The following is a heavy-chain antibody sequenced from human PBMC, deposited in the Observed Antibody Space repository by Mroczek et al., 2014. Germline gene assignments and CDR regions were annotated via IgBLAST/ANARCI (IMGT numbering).Heavy chain of an antibody. Sequence: QLVETGGGVVQPGRSLRLSCAASGFTFSSYGMHWVRQAPGKGLEWVAVIWYDGSNKYYADSVKGRFTISRDNSKNTLYLQMNSLRAEDTAVYYCARDSDDSGYDSTFWYYYYMDVWGKGTTVT. CDR1: GFTFSSYG. CDR3: ARDSDDSGYDSTFWYYYYMDV. V-gene: IGHV3-33*01. CDR2: IWYDGSNK. D-gene: IGHD5-12*01. J-gene: IGHJ6*03.